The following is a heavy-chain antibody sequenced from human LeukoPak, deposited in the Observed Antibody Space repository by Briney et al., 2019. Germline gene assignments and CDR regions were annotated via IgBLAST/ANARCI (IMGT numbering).Heavy chain of an antibody. Sequence: GGSLRLSCAVSGFTFSSYAMSWVRQAPGKGLEWVSPISGSGSSTYYADSVKGRFTISRDNSKNTLYLQMNSLRAEDTAVYYCAKGVAVASPYYFDYWGQGTLVTVSS. D-gene: IGHD6-19*01. CDR3: AKGVAVASPYYFDY. CDR1: GFTFSSYA. CDR2: ISGSGSST. J-gene: IGHJ4*02. V-gene: IGHV3-23*01.